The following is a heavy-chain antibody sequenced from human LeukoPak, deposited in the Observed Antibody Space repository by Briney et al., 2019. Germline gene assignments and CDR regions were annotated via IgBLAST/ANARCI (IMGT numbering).Heavy chain of an antibody. CDR3: ARALSGDWFDP. J-gene: IGHJ5*02. Sequence: SETLSLTCTVSGGTITNYYWSWIRQPPGMGLEWIAYMSYSGSSNYNPSLRSRVTISLDTSKNQFSLRLTSVTAADTAVYYCARALSGDWFDPWGQGTLVTVSS. D-gene: IGHD2/OR15-2a*01. CDR1: GGTITNYY. V-gene: IGHV4-59*01. CDR2: MSYSGSS.